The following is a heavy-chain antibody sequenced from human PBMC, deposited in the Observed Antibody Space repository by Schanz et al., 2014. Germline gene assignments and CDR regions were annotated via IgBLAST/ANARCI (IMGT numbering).Heavy chain of an antibody. D-gene: IGHD5-18*01. Sequence: VQLEQSGAEVKKPGSSVKVSCKASGGTFSSFGINWVRQAPGQGLEWMGRIIPSLGLAKYEQKFQDKVTITADTSTTTAYMELSGLRSEDTAVYYCARGPSQGYSYGHNIGAYYYGMDVWGQGPTVTVSS. CDR3: ARGPSQGYSYGHNIGAYYYGMDV. J-gene: IGHJ6*02. V-gene: IGHV1-69*04. CDR1: GGTFSSFG. CDR2: IIPSLGLA.